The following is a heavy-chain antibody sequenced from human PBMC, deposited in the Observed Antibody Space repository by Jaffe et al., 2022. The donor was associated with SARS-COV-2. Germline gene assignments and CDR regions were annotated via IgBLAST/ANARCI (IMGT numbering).Heavy chain of an antibody. CDR1: GFTFSGFA. D-gene: IGHD3-10*01. Sequence: EVQLVESGGGLVQPGGSLRLSCSASGFTFSGFAMAWIRQAPGKGLEWVSAISPRSASTFYTDSVKGRFTISRDNPKNTLYLQMNSLRAEDTAVYYCARPVVRGVLIYYHMDVWGRGTTVTVSS. CDR3: ARPVVRGVLIYYHMDV. V-gene: IGHV3-23*04. CDR2: ISPRSAST. J-gene: IGHJ6*03.